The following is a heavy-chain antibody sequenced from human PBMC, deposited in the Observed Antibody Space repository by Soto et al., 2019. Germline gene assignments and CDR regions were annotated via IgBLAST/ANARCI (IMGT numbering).Heavy chain of an antibody. D-gene: IGHD3-22*01. J-gene: IGHJ4*02. CDR2: IYYIGST. Sequence: QVQLQESGPGLVKPSQTLSLTCTVSGGSISSGGYYWSWIRQHPGKGLEWIGYIYYIGSTYYNPSLKSRVNISVATSKNQFSLKLSSVTAADTAVYYCARVGPRNYYDSSGYYYYFDYWGQGTLVTVSS. CDR1: GGSISSGGYY. CDR3: ARVGPRNYYDSSGYYYYFDY. V-gene: IGHV4-31*03.